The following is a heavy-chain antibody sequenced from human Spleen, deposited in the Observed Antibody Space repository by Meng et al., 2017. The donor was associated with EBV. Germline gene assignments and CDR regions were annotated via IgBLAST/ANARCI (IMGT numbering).Heavy chain of an antibody. Sequence: VQSGAEMEKPWDSLTVSCQSSGYKLVDYGISWVRQAPGHGLEWMGWISDHTNKTNYLQKFQGRLIMTTDTYTNTVYMELTSLTSEDTAMYYCARETNFVSGDFWGQGTLVTVSS. CDR1: GYKLVDYG. CDR2: ISDHTNKT. D-gene: IGHD1-1*01. J-gene: IGHJ4*02. CDR3: ARETNFVSGDF. V-gene: IGHV1-18*01.